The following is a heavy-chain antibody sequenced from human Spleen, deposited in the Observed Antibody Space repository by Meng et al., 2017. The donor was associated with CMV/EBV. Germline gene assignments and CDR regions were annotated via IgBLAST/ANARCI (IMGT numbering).Heavy chain of an antibody. CDR3: ATSYDFWSGPHYYYGMDV. CDR1: GFTFSSYA. J-gene: IGHJ6*02. V-gene: IGHV3-23*01. D-gene: IGHD3-3*01. Sequence: GGSLRLSCAASGFTFSSYAMSWVRQAPGKGLEWVSAISGSGGTTYYADSVKGRFTISRDNSKNTLYLRMNSLRAEDTAVYYCATSYDFWSGPHYYYGMDVWGQGTTVTVSS. CDR2: ISGSGGTT.